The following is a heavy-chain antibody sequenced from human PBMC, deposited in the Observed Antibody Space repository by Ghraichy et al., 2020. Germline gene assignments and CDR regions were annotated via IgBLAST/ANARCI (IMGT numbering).Heavy chain of an antibody. D-gene: IGHD6-19*01. CDR1: RYTFTTYG. CDR3: ATSSGYSSGWFGYYFDY. V-gene: IGHV1-18*04. Sequence: ASVKVSCKASRYTFTTYGFSWVRQAPGQGLEWMGWISANNGDTNYAQKFQGRVTMTTDTSTSTGYMELRSLRSDDTAVYYCATSSGYSSGWFGYYFDYWGQGTLVTVSS. CDR2: ISANNGDT. J-gene: IGHJ4*02.